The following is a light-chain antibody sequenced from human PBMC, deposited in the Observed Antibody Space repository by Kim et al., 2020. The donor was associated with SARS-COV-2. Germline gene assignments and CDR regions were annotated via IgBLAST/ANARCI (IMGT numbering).Light chain of an antibody. J-gene: IGKJ5*01. CDR2: WAS. V-gene: IGKV4-1*01. CDR1: QSLLYTSNNQNY. Sequence: DIVMTQSPDSLAVSLGERATINCKSSQSLLYTSNNQNYMAWYQQKPGQPPLLLIYWASTRHSGVPDRFSGSGSGTDFTLTISSLQAEDVAVYYCQQYDSSPITFGQGTRLEIK. CDR3: QQYDSSPIT.